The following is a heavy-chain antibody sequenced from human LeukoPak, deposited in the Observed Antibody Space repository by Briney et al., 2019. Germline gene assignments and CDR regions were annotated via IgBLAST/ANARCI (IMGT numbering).Heavy chain of an antibody. J-gene: IGHJ5*02. D-gene: IGHD2-15*01. CDR2: ISSSSSYI. CDR1: GFTFSSYS. CDR3: ARDAVVVAATPYWFDP. Sequence: GGSLRLSCAASGFTFSSYSMNWVRQAPGKGLEWVSSISSSSSYIYYADSVKGRFTVSRDNAKNSLYLQMNSLRAEDTAVYYCARDAVVVAATPYWFDPWGQGTLVTVSS. V-gene: IGHV3-21*01.